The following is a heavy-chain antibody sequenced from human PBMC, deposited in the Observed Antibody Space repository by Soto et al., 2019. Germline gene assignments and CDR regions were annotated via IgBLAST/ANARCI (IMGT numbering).Heavy chain of an antibody. J-gene: IGHJ2*01. Sequence: QVQLQQWGAGLLKPSETLSLTCAVYGGSFSGYYSSWVRQAPGKGLEWIGEITRYGTINYNPSLKSRVTMSLDTSKNQFSLRLNTVSDADAALYYCARLFAGATGNWYFDLWGRGTLVTVSS. CDR1: GGSFSGYY. D-gene: IGHD1-1*01. CDR3: ARLFAGATGNWYFDL. V-gene: IGHV4-34*01. CDR2: ITRYGTI.